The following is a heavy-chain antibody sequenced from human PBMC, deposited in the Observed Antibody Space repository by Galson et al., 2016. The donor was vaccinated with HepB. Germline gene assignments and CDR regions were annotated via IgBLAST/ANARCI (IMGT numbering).Heavy chain of an antibody. CDR2: ISAGDAGT. D-gene: IGHD6-13*01. V-gene: IGHV3-23*01. CDR1: GFTSDSYA. CDR3: AKGRLGSSWFPSFDY. Sequence: SLRLSCAASGFTSDSYAMSWVRQAPGKGLEWVSSISAGDAGTYYADSVKGRFTVSRDNSKNTLSLQVNSLRGEDTAVYYWAKGRLGSSWFPSFDYWGQGTVVTVSS. J-gene: IGHJ4*02.